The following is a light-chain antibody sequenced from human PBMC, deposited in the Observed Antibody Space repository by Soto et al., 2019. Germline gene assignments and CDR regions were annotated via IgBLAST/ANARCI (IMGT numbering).Light chain of an antibody. CDR3: QQYNKWPPYT. Sequence: EIVMTQSPATLSVSPGERATLSCRASQSVSSNLAWYQQKPGQAPRLLIYGASTRATGIPARFSGSGSGTDFTLTISGLQSEDFAVYYCQQYNKWPPYTFGQGTKLEIK. CDR2: GAS. V-gene: IGKV3-15*01. CDR1: QSVSSN. J-gene: IGKJ2*01.